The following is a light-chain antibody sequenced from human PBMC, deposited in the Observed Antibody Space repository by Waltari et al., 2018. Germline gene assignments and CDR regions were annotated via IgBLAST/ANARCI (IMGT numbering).Light chain of an antibody. CDR3: QQYDNWSPAYT. V-gene: IGKV3-15*01. J-gene: IGKJ2*01. CDR2: GPS. Sequence: EIVMTQSPTTLSVSPGHRVTLSCRASQSVSSNVAWYHQNPGQAPRLLVSGPSTRATGIPARFSGSGSGTEFTLSISSLQSEEFAVYYCQQYDNWSPAYTFGQGTKLEI. CDR1: QSVSSN.